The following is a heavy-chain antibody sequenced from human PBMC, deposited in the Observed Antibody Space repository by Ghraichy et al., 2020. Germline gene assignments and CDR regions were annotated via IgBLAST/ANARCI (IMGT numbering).Heavy chain of an antibody. CDR1: EAHVNLQS. CDR3: ARDKGIYGSGSYSNF. J-gene: IGHJ4*02. V-gene: IGHV1-69*13. D-gene: IGHD3-10*01. CDR2: IVPMFVTT. Sequence: SVKVSCKSSEAHVNLQSIIRIPHAALQWLEKMGGIVPMFVTTNYAQKFQGRVTITADESTSTGYMELSSLRSEDTAVYYCARDKGIYGSGSYSNFWGQGTLVTVSS.